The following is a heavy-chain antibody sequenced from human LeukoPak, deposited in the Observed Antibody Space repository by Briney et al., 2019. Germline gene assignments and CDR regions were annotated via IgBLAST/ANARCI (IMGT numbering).Heavy chain of an antibody. CDR1: GYTFTGYY. D-gene: IGHD4-11*01. CDR3: SRSPHYSNHYYYCMDV. V-gene: IGHV1-2*02. J-gene: IGHJ6*03. CDR2: INPNSGGT. Sequence: GASVKVSCKASGYTFTGYYMHWLRQAPGQGLEWMGWINPNSGGTNYAQRFQGRVTMTRDTSISTAYMELSRLRSDDTAVYYCSRSPHYSNHYYYCMDVWGKGTTVTVSS.